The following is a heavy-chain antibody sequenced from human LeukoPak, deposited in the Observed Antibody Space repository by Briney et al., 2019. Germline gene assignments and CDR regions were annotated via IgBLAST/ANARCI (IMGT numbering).Heavy chain of an antibody. V-gene: IGHV3-74*01. CDR1: GFTFRSYW. CDR3: ARDRGGSAFDI. CDR2: INSDGSST. J-gene: IGHJ3*02. D-gene: IGHD3-10*01. Sequence: GGSLRLSCAPSGFTFRSYWMHWVRQAPGKGLVWVSRINSDGSSTSYADCVKGRFTISRDNAKNTLYLQMNSLRAEDTAVYHCARDRGGSAFDILGQGTMVTVSS.